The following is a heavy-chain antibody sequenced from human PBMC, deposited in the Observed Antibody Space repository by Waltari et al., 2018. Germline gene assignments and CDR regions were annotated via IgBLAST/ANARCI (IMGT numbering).Heavy chain of an antibody. Sequence: EVQLLESGGGLVQPGGSLRLSCAASGFTFSSYAMSWVRQAPGKGLEWVSAISGSGGSTYYADSVKGRFTSSRDNSKNTLYLQMNSLRAEDTAVYYCAKSGSSGWYGGNWFDPWGQGTLVTVSS. CDR1: GFTFSSYA. V-gene: IGHV3-23*01. J-gene: IGHJ5*02. D-gene: IGHD6-19*01. CDR3: AKSGSSGWYGGNWFDP. CDR2: ISGSGGST.